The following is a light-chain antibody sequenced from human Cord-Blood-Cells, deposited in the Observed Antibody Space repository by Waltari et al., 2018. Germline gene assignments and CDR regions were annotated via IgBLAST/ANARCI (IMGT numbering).Light chain of an antibody. J-gene: IGKJ5*01. CDR1: QSVSST. CDR2: GAS. Sequence: EIVMTQSPATLSVSPGERATLSCRASQSVSSTLAWYQQKHGQAPRLLSYGASTRATGIPARCSGSGSGTEFTLTIRSLQSEDFAVYSCQQYNNWPPITFGQGTRLEIK. CDR3: QQYNNWPPIT. V-gene: IGKV3-15*01.